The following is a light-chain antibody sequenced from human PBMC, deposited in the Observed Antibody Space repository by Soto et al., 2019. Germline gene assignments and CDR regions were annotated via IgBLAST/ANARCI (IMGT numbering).Light chain of an antibody. CDR1: QSVASRN. V-gene: IGKV3-15*01. CDR2: GAS. J-gene: IGKJ4*01. Sequence: EIVLTQSPGTLSLSPGERATLSCRASQSVASRNLAWYQQKPGKAPRLLIYGASNRATGIPARFSGSGSGTESTLNISSLQSEDFAVYYCQQYNNWPPAFTFGGGTKVDIK. CDR3: QQYNNWPPAFT.